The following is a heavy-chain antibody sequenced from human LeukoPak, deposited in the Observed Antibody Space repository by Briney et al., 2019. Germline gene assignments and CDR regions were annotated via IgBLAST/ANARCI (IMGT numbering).Heavy chain of an antibody. CDR3: AKRGVVIRVILVGFHKEAYYFDY. CDR2: ISGSGGGT. V-gene: IGHV3-23*01. J-gene: IGHJ4*02. Sequence: GGSLRLSCAVSGITLSNYGMSWVRQAPGKGLEWVAGISGSGGGTNYADSVKGRFTISRDNPKNTLYLQMNSLGAEDTAVYFCAKRGVVIRVILVGFHKEAYYFDYWGQGALVTVSS. D-gene: IGHD3-22*01. CDR1: GITLSNYG.